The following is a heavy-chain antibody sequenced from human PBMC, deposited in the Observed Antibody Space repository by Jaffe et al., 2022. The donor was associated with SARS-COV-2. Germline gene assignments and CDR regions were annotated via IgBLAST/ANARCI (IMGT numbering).Heavy chain of an antibody. CDR2: IWYDGSNK. V-gene: IGHV3-33*01. Sequence: QVQLVESGGGVVQPGRSLRLSCAASGFTFSSYGMHWVRQAPGKGLEWVAVIWYDGSNKYYADSVKGRFTISRDNSKNTLYLQMNSLRAEDTAVYYCARGRTYVWGSYRHMYYFDYWGQGTLVTVSS. CDR1: GFTFSSYG. CDR3: ARGRTYVWGSYRHMYYFDY. J-gene: IGHJ4*02. D-gene: IGHD3-16*02.